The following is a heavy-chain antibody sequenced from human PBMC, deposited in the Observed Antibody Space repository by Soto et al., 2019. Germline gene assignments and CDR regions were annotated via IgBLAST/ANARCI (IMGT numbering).Heavy chain of an antibody. V-gene: IGHV3-7*03. D-gene: IGHD1-26*01. CDR3: ARDYPGGSYYDY. Sequence: GGSLRLSCAASGFTFSSYWMSWVRQAPGKGLEWVARINQDGSEKYHVDSVKGRFTISRNNAKNSLYLQMNSLSAEDTAVYYCARDYPGGSYYDYWGQGTLVTVSS. CDR2: INQDGSEK. CDR1: GFTFSSYW. J-gene: IGHJ4*02.